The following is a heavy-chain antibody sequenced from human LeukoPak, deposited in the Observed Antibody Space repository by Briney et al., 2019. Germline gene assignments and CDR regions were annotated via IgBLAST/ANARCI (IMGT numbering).Heavy chain of an antibody. Sequence: PGGSLRLSCTASGFTFSSYNMNWVRQAPGKGLEWVSYISSSSSNIFYADSFKGRFTISRDNAQNSLYLQMNSLRAEDTAVYYCARDPPGAHFDYWGQGTLVTVSS. CDR2: ISSSSSNI. J-gene: IGHJ4*02. V-gene: IGHV3-21*01. D-gene: IGHD7-27*01. CDR1: GFTFSSYN. CDR3: ARDPPGAHFDY.